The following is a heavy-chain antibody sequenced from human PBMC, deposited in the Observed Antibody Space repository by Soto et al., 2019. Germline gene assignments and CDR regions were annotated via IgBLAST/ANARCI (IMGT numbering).Heavy chain of an antibody. Sequence: SVKVSCKSSVLTFTMSAVHCVRQARGQRLEWIGWVAVGNGNTNYAQKFQERVTITRDMSTSTAYMELSGLRSEDTAVYYCAAGDHVLRYFDWSRPFDPWGQGTLVTVSS. CDR2: VAVGNGNT. V-gene: IGHV1-58*01. CDR1: VLTFTMSA. CDR3: AAGDHVLRYFDWSRPFDP. D-gene: IGHD3-9*01. J-gene: IGHJ5*02.